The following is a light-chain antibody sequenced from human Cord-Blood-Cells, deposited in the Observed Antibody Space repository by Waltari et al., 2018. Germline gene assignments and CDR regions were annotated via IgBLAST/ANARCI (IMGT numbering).Light chain of an antibody. Sequence: QSALTQPASVSGSPRQSITISCPGTTSDVGSYNLVSWYQPHQGKGPKLLIYEGSKRPSGVSNRFSGSKSGNTASLTLSGLQAEDEADYYCCSYAGSSTWVFGGGTKLTVL. V-gene: IGLV2-23*01. CDR1: TSDVGSYNL. CDR3: CSYAGSSTWV. J-gene: IGLJ3*02. CDR2: EGS.